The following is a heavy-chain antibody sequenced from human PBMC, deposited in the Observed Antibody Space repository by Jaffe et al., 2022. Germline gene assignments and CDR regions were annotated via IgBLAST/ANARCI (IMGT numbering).Heavy chain of an antibody. D-gene: IGHD3-3*01. CDR3: ARRSRTYYDFWSGYANWFDP. V-gene: IGHV1-69*01. CDR1: GGTFSSYA. Sequence: QVQLVQSGAEVKKPGSSVKVSCKASGGTFSSYAISWVRQAPGQGLEWMGGIIPIFGTANYAQKFQGRVTITADESTSTAYMELSSLRSEDTAVYYCARRSRTYYDFWSGYANWFDPWGQGTLVTVSS. J-gene: IGHJ5*02. CDR2: IIPIFGTA.